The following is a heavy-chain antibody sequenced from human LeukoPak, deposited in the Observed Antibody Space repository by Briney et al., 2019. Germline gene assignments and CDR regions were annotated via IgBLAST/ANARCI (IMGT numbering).Heavy chain of an antibody. CDR1: GGSFSGYY. CDR2: INHSGST. D-gene: IGHD6-13*01. Sequence: SETLSLTCAVYGGSFSGYYWSWIRQPPGKGLEWIGEINHSGSTYYNPSLKSRVTISVDTSKNQFSLKLSSVTAADTAVYYCASRHRGIAAAGGFDPWGQGTLVTVSS. V-gene: IGHV4-34*01. J-gene: IGHJ5*02. CDR3: ASRHRGIAAAGGFDP.